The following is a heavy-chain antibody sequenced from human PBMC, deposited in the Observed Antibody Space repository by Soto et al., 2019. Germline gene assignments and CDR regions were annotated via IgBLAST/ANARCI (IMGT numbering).Heavy chain of an antibody. CDR2: TYYRSKWYN. D-gene: IGHD3-22*01. Sequence: SQTLSLTCAISGDSVSSNSAAWNWIRQSPSRGLGWLGRTYYRSKWYNDYAVSVKSRITINPDTSKNQFSLQLNSVTPEDTAVYYCARATYDSSGYYYSAPFDYWGQGTLVTVSS. CDR3: ARATYDSSGYYYSAPFDY. V-gene: IGHV6-1*01. J-gene: IGHJ4*02. CDR1: GDSVSSNSAA.